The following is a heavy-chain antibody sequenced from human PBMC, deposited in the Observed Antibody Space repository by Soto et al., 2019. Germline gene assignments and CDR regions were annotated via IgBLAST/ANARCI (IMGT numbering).Heavy chain of an antibody. CDR1: GFTFSSYS. CDR2: ISISSNFI. Sequence: KAGGSLRLSCATSGFTFSSYSMIWVRQSPGKGLEWVSLISISSNFIYYADSVKGRFIISRDNAKNSLYLQMNGLGADDTAVYYCARGGRSGSYVGYWGLGTLVTVSS. D-gene: IGHD1-26*01. J-gene: IGHJ4*02. CDR3: ARGGRSGSYVGY. V-gene: IGHV3-21*01.